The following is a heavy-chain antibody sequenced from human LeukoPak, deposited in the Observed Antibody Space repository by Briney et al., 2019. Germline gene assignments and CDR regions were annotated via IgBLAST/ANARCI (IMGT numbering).Heavy chain of an antibody. CDR1: GYTFTDYF. CDR2: IDPNSGGT. D-gene: IGHD2-2*01. J-gene: IGHJ5*01. CDR3: ARNLVEGSTSFDS. V-gene: IGHV1-2*02. Sequence: ASVKVSCKASGYTFTDYFLHWVRQAPGQGLEWMGWIDPNSGGTNYAQNFQGRATMTRDTSISTAYMELSRLRSDDTAVYYCARNLVEGSTSFDSWGQGTLVTVSS.